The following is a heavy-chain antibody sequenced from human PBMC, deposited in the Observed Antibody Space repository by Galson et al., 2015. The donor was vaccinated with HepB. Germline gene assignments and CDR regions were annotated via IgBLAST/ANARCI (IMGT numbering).Heavy chain of an antibody. V-gene: IGHV1-2*02. CDR3: ARAVGITFGGVIVKNAFDI. D-gene: IGHD3-16*02. J-gene: IGHJ3*02. CDR2: INLNSDGT. Sequence: SVKVSCKASGYTFIGYYLHWVRQAPGQGLEWMGWINLNSDGTNFAQKFQGRVTMTRDTSINTVYVELSRLRYDDTAVYYCARAVGITFGGVIVKNAFDIWGQGTMVTVSS. CDR1: GYTFIGYY.